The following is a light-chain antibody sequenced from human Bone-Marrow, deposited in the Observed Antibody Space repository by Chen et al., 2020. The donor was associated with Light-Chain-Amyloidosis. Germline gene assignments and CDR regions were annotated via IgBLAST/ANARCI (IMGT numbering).Light chain of an antibody. V-gene: IGLV1-51*01. J-gene: IGLJ3*02. CDR2: DSN. CDR1: SSNIGKNY. CDR3: GAWDISLSGRV. Sequence: QSALTQPPSLSAAPGQNVTISCSGSSSNIGKNYVSWYQQLPGPAPKLLIYDSNKRPSGIPDRFSGTQSRTSAALGITGLQTGDEADYYCGAWDISLSGRVFGGGTRLTVL.